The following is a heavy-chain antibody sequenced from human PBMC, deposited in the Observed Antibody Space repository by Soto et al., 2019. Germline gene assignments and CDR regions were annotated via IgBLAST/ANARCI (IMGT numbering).Heavy chain of an antibody. J-gene: IGHJ4*02. Sequence: SETLSLTCTVSGGSISSYYWSWIRQPPGKGLEWIGDIYYSGSTNYNPSLKSRVTISVDTSKNQFSLKLSSVTAADTAVYYGARDRWGMGYFDYWGQGTLVTVSS. CDR1: GGSISSYY. V-gene: IGHV4-59*01. D-gene: IGHD3-16*01. CDR3: ARDRWGMGYFDY. CDR2: IYYSGST.